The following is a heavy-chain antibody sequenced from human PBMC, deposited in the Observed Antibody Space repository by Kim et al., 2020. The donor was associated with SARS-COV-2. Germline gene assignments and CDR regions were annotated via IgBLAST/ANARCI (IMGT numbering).Heavy chain of an antibody. J-gene: IGHJ6*04. CDR2: IWYDGSKK. V-gene: IGHV3-33*01. Sequence: GGSLRLSCAASGFTFSSYGMHWVRQAPGKGLEWVAVIWYDGSKKYYADSVKGRFTISRDNSKNTLYLQMNSLRAEDTAVYYCARGGIGSSWSGLYYYYGMDVWGEGTTVTVSS. D-gene: IGHD6-13*01. CDR3: ARGGIGSSWSGLYYYYGMDV. CDR1: GFTFSSYG.